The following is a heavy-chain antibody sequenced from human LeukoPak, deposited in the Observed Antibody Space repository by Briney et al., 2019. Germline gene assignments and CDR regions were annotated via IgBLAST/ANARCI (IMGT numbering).Heavy chain of an antibody. Sequence: GGSLRLSCAASGFSFSGYCMHWVRQAPGKGLVWVSRINSGGSSTSYADSVKGRFTISRDNAKSTLYLQMNSLRAEDTAVYYCARRANTIFGTYYYYYYYMDVWGNGTTVTVSS. J-gene: IGHJ6*03. CDR2: INSGGSST. V-gene: IGHV3-74*01. CDR3: ARRANTIFGTYYYYYYYMDV. CDR1: GFSFSGYC. D-gene: IGHD3-3*01.